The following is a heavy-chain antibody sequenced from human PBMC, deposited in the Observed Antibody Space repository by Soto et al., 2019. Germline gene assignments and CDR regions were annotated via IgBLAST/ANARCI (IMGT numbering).Heavy chain of an antibody. Sequence: SETLSLTCTVSGGSISSGGYYWSWIRQHPGRGLEWIGYIYYSGSTYYNPSLKSRVTISVDTSKNQFSLKLSSVTAADTAVYYCARGRPGYYDSSGYYPLFDYWGQGTLVTVSS. CDR2: IYYSGST. V-gene: IGHV4-31*03. CDR3: ARGRPGYYDSSGYYPLFDY. D-gene: IGHD3-22*01. CDR1: GGSISSGGYY. J-gene: IGHJ4*02.